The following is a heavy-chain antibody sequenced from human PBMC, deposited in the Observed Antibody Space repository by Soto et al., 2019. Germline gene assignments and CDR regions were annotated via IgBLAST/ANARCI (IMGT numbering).Heavy chain of an antibody. J-gene: IGHJ4*02. Sequence: QVQLQQWGAGLLKPSETLSLTCAVYGGSFSGYYWTWIRQPPGTGLEWIGEINHSGSTNYNPSLKSHVTLSVDTSKNQFSLKPTAVPAADAAEYYCARDKITGLFDYWGQGTLVTVSS. V-gene: IGHV4-34*01. CDR3: ARDKITGLFDY. CDR1: GGSFSGYY. D-gene: IGHD2-8*02. CDR2: INHSGST.